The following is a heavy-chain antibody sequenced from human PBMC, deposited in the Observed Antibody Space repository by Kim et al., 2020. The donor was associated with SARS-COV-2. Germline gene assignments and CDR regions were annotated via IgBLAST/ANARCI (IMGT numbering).Heavy chain of an antibody. D-gene: IGHD3-9*01. CDR1: GFTFSSYA. Sequence: GGSLRLSCAASGFTFSSYAMHWVRQAPGKGLEWVAVISYDLSNKYYADSVKGRFTISRDNSKNTLYLQMNSLRAEDTAVYYCARDYNYDILTGYYIVGWFDPWGQGTLVTVS. V-gene: IGHV3-30*04. J-gene: IGHJ5*02. CDR3: ARDYNYDILTGYYIVGWFDP. CDR2: ISYDLSNK.